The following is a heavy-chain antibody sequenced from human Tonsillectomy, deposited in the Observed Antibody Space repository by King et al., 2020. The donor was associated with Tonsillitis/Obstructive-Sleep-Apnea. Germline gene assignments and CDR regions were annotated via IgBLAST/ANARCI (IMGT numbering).Heavy chain of an antibody. CDR2: INPNSGGT. J-gene: IGHJ4*02. CDR3: AWDQGYDILTGYPRYFDY. Sequence: QLVQSGAEVKKPGASVKVSCKASGYTFTGYYMHWVRQAPGQGLEWMGWINPNSGGTNYAQKFQGWVTMTRAPSISTTYLELSRLRPDDTAVYYCAWDQGYDILTGYPRYFDYWGQGTLVTVSS. V-gene: IGHV1-2*04. D-gene: IGHD3-9*01. CDR1: GYTFTGYY.